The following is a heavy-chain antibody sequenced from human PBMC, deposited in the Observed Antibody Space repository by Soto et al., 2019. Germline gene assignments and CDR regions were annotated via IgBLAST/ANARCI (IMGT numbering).Heavy chain of an antibody. J-gene: IGHJ3*01. CDR2: IIPMFGTA. V-gene: IGHV1-69*13. CDR3: ARPQGSGWRFNALDF. CDR1: GGTFGRNA. Sequence: SVKVSCKASGGTFGRNAINWVRQAPGQGLEWVGGIIPMFGTANHAQKFRDRIVITADESTNTAYLELNSLRYEDTAIYYCARPQGSGWRFNALDFWGQGTVVTVS. D-gene: IGHD6-19*01.